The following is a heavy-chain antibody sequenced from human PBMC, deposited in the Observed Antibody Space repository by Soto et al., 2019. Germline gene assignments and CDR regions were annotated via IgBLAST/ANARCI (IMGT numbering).Heavy chain of an antibody. CDR1: GGSFSGYY. Sequence: SETLSLTCAVYGGSFSGYYWSWIRQPPGKGLEWIGEINHSGSTNYNPSLKSRVTISVDTSKNQFSLKLSSVTAADTAVYYCARGLHSMYYFDYWGQGTLVTVSS. CDR2: INHSGST. V-gene: IGHV4-34*01. CDR3: ARGLHSMYYFDY. J-gene: IGHJ4*02. D-gene: IGHD3-3*02.